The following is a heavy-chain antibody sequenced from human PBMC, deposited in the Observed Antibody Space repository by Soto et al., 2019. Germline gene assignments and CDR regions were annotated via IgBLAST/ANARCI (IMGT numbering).Heavy chain of an antibody. CDR3: ATSLLVYCSSTSCYPTGY. J-gene: IGHJ2*01. D-gene: IGHD2-2*01. V-gene: IGHV1-46*03. CDR2: INPSAGST. Sequence: ASVKVSCKASGYTFTSYYMHWVRQAPGQGLEWMGIINPSAGSTDYARKFQDRVTLTRDTSTSTVYMELSSLRSEDTAVYYCATSLLVYCSSTSCYPTGYWGR. CDR1: GYTFTSYY.